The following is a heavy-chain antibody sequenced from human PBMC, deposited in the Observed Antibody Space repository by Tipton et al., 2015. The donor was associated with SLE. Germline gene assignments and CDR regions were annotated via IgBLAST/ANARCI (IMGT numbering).Heavy chain of an antibody. CDR1: GFTFSKHT. CDR2: ISSSSSYI. V-gene: IGHV3-21*01. CDR3: AGGDYYDSSDFFDY. D-gene: IGHD3-22*01. J-gene: IGHJ4*02. Sequence: SLRLSCSTSGFTFSKHTMNWVRQAPGKGLEWVSSISSSSSYIYYADSVKGRFTISRDSAKNSLYLQMNSLRAEDTAVYFCAGGDYYDSSDFFDYWGQGTLVTVSS.